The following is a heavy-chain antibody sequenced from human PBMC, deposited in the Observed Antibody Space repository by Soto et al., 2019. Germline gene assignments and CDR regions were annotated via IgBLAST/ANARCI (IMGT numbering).Heavy chain of an antibody. V-gene: IGHV4-31*03. CDR3: ARDGGAAAGTRGRWFDP. J-gene: IGHJ5*02. CDR1: GGSISSGGYY. Sequence: KTSETLSLTCTVSGGSISSGGYYWSWIRQHPGKGLEWIGYIYYSGSTYYNPSLKSRVTISVDTSKNQFSLKLSSVTAADTAVYYCARDGGAAAGTRGRWFDPWGQGTLGTVSS. D-gene: IGHD6-13*01. CDR2: IYYSGST.